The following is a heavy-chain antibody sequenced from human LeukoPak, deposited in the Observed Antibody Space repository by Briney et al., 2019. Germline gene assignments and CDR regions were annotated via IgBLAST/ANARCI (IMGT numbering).Heavy chain of an antibody. CDR2: IREDGNEK. Sequence: GGSLRLSCAASGLSFSSYGMHWVRQAPGKGLEWVANIREDGNEKHYVDSVKGRFTISRDNTKNSLYLQMNSLRVEDTAVYYCARDEPGFGEVLVYWGQGTLVTVSS. CDR3: ARDEPGFGEVLVY. J-gene: IGHJ4*02. V-gene: IGHV3-7*01. CDR1: GLSFSSYG. D-gene: IGHD3-10*01.